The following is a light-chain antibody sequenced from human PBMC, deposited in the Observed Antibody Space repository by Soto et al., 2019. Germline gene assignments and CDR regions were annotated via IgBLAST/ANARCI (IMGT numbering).Light chain of an antibody. CDR1: SSDIGGYNH. J-gene: IGLJ3*02. CDR2: DVD. V-gene: IGLV2-14*03. Sequence: QSALTQPTSVSGSPGQSITISCTGVSSDIGGYNHVSWYQQHPGQVPRLIIYDVDNRPLGVSNRFSGSQSGNMASLTISGLQAEDEADYYCCAYTARTTLSWVFGGGTKLTVL. CDR3: CAYTARTTLSWV.